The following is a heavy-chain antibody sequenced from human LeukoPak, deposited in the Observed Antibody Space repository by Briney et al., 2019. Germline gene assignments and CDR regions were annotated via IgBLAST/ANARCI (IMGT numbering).Heavy chain of an antibody. D-gene: IGHD2-2*01. V-gene: IGHV4-31*03. CDR1: GGSISSGGYY. CDR3: ARGPSRTDPYCSSTSCYYQEVDP. CDR2: IYYSGST. Sequence: SQTLSLTCTVSGGSISSGGYYWSWIRQHPGKGLEWIGYIYYSGSTYYNPSLKSRVTISVDTSKNQFSLKLSSVTAADTAVYYCARGPSRTDPYCSSTSCYYQEVDPWGQGTLVTVSS. J-gene: IGHJ5*02.